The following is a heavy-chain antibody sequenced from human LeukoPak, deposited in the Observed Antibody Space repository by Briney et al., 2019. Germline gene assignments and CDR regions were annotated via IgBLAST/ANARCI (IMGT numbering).Heavy chain of an antibody. V-gene: IGHV3-23*01. CDR2: IAGRGGDTYYDT. D-gene: IGHD2-2*01. CDR3: AKGHIVVVPAADY. J-gene: IGHJ4*02. CDR1: GFTFGSYV. Sequence: GGSLRLSCAASGFTFGSYVMSWVRQAPGKGLEWVSSIAGRGGDTYYDTYYADSVKGRFTISRDNSKNTLYLQMNSLRAEDTAVYYCAKGHIVVVPAADYWGQGTLVTVSS.